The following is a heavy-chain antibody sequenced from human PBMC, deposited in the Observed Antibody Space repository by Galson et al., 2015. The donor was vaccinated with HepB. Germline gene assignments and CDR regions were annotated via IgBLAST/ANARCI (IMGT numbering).Heavy chain of an antibody. CDR2: IYPGDSDT. V-gene: IGHV5-51*03. J-gene: IGHJ6*02. CDR3: ARYGGNALVDYYYGMDV. D-gene: IGHD4-23*01. Sequence: QSGAEVKKPGESLKISCKGSGYSFTSYWIGWVRQMPGKGLEWMGIIYPGDSDTRFSPSFQGQVTISADKSISTAYLQWSSLKASDTAMYYCARYGGNALVDYYYGMDVWGQGTTFTVSS. CDR1: GYSFTSYW.